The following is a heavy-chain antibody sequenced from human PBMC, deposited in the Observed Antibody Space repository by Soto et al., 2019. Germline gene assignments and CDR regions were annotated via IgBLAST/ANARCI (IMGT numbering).Heavy chain of an antibody. CDR1: GFTFSSYA. J-gene: IGHJ4*02. D-gene: IGHD3-22*01. CDR2: ISYDGSNK. V-gene: IGHV3-30-3*01. CDR3: ARDLYYDSSGYVY. Sequence: PGGSLRLSCAASGFTFSSYAMHWVRQAPGKGLEWVAVISYDGSNKYYADSVKGRFTISRDNSKNTLYLQMNSLRAEDTAVYYCARDLYYDSSGYVYWGQGTLVTVSS.